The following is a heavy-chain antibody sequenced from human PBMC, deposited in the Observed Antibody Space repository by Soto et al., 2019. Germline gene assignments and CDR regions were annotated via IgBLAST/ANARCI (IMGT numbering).Heavy chain of an antibody. Sequence: SVKVSCKASGFTFTSSAVQWVRQARGQRLEWIGWIVVGSGNTNYAQKFQERVTITRDMSTSTAYMELSSLRSEDTAVYYCAAEIIRGAAARSYYYYGMDVWGRGTTVTVSS. CDR3: AAEIIRGAAARSYYYYGMDV. V-gene: IGHV1-58*01. CDR1: GFTFTSSA. J-gene: IGHJ6*02. D-gene: IGHD6-13*01. CDR2: IVVGSGNT.